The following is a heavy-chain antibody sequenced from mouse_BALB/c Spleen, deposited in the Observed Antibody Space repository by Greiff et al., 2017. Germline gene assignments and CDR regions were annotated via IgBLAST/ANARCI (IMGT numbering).Heavy chain of an antibody. CDR3: ARDYLDY. Sequence: QVQLQQSGAELVKPGAPVKLSCKASGYTFTSYWMNWVKQRPGRGLEWIGRIDPSDSETHYNQKFKDKATLTVDKSSSTAYIQLSSLTSEDSAVYYCARDYLDYWGQGTTLTVSS. CDR1: GYTFTSYW. CDR2: IDPSDSET. V-gene: IGHV1-69*02. J-gene: IGHJ2*01.